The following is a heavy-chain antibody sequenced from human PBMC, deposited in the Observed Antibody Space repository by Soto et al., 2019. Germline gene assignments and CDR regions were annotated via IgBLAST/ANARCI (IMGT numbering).Heavy chain of an antibody. D-gene: IGHD2-2*01. J-gene: IGHJ3*02. V-gene: IGHV3-15*01. CDR1: GFTFSNAW. CDR2: IKSKTDGGTT. Sequence: GGSLRLSCAASGFTFSNAWMSWVRQAPGKGLEWVGRIKSKTDGGTTDYAAPVKGRFTISRDDSKNTLYLQMNSLKTEDTAVYYCTTLTIVVVPAAMGDDAFDIWGQGTMVTVSS. CDR3: TTLTIVVVPAAMGDDAFDI.